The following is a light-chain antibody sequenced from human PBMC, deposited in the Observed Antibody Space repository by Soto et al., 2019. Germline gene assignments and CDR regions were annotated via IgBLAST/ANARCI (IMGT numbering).Light chain of an antibody. CDR3: AAWDDSLNGPHVV. Sequence: QSVLTQPPSASGTPGQRVTISCSGSGSNIGSNTVNWYQQLPGTAPKLLIYSNNQRPSGVPDRFSGSKSGTSASLAISGLQSEDEADYYCAAWDDSLNGPHVVFGGGTKVNVL. CDR1: GSNIGSNT. J-gene: IGLJ2*01. V-gene: IGLV1-44*01. CDR2: SNN.